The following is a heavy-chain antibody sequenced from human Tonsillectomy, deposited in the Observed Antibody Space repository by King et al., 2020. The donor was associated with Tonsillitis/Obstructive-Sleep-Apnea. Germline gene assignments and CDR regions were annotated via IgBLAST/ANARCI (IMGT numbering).Heavy chain of an antibody. CDR3: TRDIAARPDDAFDI. CDR1: RFTFGDYA. J-gene: IGHJ3*02. Sequence: VQLVESGGGLVQPGRSLRLSCTASRFTFGDYAMSWVRQAPGKGLEWVGFIRSKAYGGTTTYAASVQGRFTISRDDSKSIAYLQMNNLKTEDTAVYYCTRDIAARPDDAFDIWGQGTMVTVSS. D-gene: IGHD6-6*01. V-gene: IGHV3-49*04. CDR2: IRSKAYGGTT.